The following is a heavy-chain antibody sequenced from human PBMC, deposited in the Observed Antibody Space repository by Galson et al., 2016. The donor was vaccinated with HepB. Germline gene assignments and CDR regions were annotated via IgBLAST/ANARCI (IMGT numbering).Heavy chain of an antibody. CDR1: GYTFTADY. D-gene: IGHD1-7*01. CDR2: INPNSGGT. V-gene: IGHV1-2*02. Sequence: SVKVSCKASGYTFTADYMHWVRQAPGQGLEWMRWINPNSGGTHYAQKFQGRVTLTRDTSISTAYMELSSLISDDTAVYYCARIKEELRRAFDIWGQGTMLTVSS. J-gene: IGHJ3*02. CDR3: ARIKEELRRAFDI.